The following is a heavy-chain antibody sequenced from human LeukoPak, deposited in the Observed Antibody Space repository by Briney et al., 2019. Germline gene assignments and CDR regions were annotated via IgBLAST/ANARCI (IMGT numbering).Heavy chain of an antibody. Sequence: GRSLRLSCAASGFTFSSYGMHWVRQAPGKGLEGVAVIWYDGSNKYYADSVKGRFTISRDNSKNTLYLQMNSLRAEDTAVYYCARAATYYYDSSGYYPDYWGQGTLVTVSS. CDR3: ARAATYYYDSSGYYPDY. V-gene: IGHV3-33*01. J-gene: IGHJ4*01. CDR2: IWYDGSNK. CDR1: GFTFSSYG. D-gene: IGHD3-22*01.